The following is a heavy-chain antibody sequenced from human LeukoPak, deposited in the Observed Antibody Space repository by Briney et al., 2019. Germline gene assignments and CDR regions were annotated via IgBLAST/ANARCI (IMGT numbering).Heavy chain of an antibody. J-gene: IGHJ4*02. CDR2: ISYDGSNK. V-gene: IGHV3-30-3*01. CDR1: GFTFSSYA. D-gene: IGHD3-3*01. CDR3: ARGVGALRFLEWLSPDYYFDY. Sequence: GGSLRLSCAASGFTFSSYAIHWVRQAPGKGLEWVAVISYDGSNKYYADSVKGRFTISRDNSKNTLYLQMNSLRAEDTAVYYCARGVGALRFLEWLSPDYYFDYWGQGTLVTVSS.